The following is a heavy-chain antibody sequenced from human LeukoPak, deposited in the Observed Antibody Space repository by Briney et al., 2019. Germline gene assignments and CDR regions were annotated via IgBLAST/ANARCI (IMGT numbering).Heavy chain of an antibody. CDR2: IYTSGST. CDR1: GGSISSYY. CDR3: ARGTGYSSSWSNYYYYGMDV. J-gene: IGHJ6*02. V-gene: IGHV4-4*07. Sequence: SETLSLTCTVSGGSISSYYWSWIRQPAGKGLEWIGRIYTSGSTNYNPSLKSRVTMSVDTSKNQFPLKLSSVTAADTAVYYCARGTGYSSSWSNYYYYGMDVWGQGTTVTVSS. D-gene: IGHD6-13*01.